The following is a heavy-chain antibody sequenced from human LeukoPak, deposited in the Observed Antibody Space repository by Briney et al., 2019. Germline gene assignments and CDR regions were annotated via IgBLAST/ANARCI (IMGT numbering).Heavy chain of an antibody. Sequence: GGSLRLSCAASGFTVSSNYMSWVRQAPGKGLEWVSVIYRGGSTYYADSVKGRFTISRDNSKNTLYLQMNSLRAEDTAVYYCARENYWGSDAFDIWGQGTMVTVSS. CDR1: GFTVSSNY. V-gene: IGHV3-53*01. CDR2: IYRGGST. CDR3: ARENYWGSDAFDI. J-gene: IGHJ3*02. D-gene: IGHD1-7*01.